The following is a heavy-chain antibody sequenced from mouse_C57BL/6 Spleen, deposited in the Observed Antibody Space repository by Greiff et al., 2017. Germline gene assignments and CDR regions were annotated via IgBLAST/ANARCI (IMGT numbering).Heavy chain of an antibody. CDR2: IWSGGST. CDR1: GFSLTSYG. V-gene: IGHV2-2*01. D-gene: IGHD2-1*01. CDR3: ARKGNGNPWFAY. Sequence: VQLQESGPGLVQPSQSLSITCTVSGFSLTSYGVHWVRQSPGKGLEWLGVIWSGGSTDYNAAFISRLSISKDNSKCQVFFKMNSLQADDTAIYYCARKGNGNPWFAYWGQGTLVTVSA. J-gene: IGHJ3*01.